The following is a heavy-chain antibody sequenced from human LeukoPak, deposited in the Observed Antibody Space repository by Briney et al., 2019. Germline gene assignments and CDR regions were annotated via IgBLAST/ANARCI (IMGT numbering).Heavy chain of an antibody. D-gene: IGHD3-9*01. CDR1: GGSFSGYY. V-gene: IGHV4-34*01. J-gene: IGHJ4*02. CDR3: ARGIRYQDY. Sequence: TPSETLSLTCAVYGGSFSGYYWSWIRQPPGKGLEWIGEINHSGSTNYNPSLKSRVTISVDTSKNQFSLKLSSVTAADTAVYYCARGIRYQDYWGQGTLVTVSS. CDR2: INHSGST.